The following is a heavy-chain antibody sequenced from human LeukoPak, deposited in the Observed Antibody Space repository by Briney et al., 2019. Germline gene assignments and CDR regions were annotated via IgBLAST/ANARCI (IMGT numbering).Heavy chain of an antibody. CDR2: IYYTGKT. CDR1: GDSVSNWSYY. Sequence: SETLSLTCTVSGDSVSNWSYYWSWLRQPPGKALEWIGYIYYTGKTYYNPSLEGRVTILVDTSRNHFSVKLSSVTAADTAVYYCARSQIYYGSGDYWSQGTLVTVSS. CDR3: ARSQIYYGSGDY. J-gene: IGHJ4*02. D-gene: IGHD3-10*01. V-gene: IGHV4-61*03.